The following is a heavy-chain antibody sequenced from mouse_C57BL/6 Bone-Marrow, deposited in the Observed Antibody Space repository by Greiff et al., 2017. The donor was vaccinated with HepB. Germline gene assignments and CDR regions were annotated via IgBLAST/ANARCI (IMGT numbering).Heavy chain of an antibody. J-gene: IGHJ1*03. D-gene: IGHD1-1*01. Sequence: QVQLQQPGAELVRPGSSVKLSCKASSYTFTSYWMDWVKQRPGQGLEWIGNIYPSDSETHYNQKFKDKATLTVDKSSSTAYMQLSSLTSEDSAVYYCAITVSYWYFDVWGTGTTVTVSS. CDR2: IYPSDSET. V-gene: IGHV1-61*01. CDR1: SYTFTSYW. CDR3: AITVSYWYFDV.